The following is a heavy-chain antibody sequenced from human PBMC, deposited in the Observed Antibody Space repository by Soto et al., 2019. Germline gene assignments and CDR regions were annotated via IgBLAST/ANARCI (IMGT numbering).Heavy chain of an antibody. V-gene: IGHV5-10-1*01. D-gene: IGHD6-13*01. J-gene: IGHJ5*02. CDR1: GYSFTSYW. CDR2: IDPSDSYT. Sequence: GESLKISCKGSGYSFTSYWISWVRQMPGKGLEWMGRIDPSDSYTNYSPSFQGHVTISADKSISTACLQWSSLKASDTAMYYCARWDSNNNWFDPWGQGTLVTVSS. CDR3: ARWDSNNNWFDP.